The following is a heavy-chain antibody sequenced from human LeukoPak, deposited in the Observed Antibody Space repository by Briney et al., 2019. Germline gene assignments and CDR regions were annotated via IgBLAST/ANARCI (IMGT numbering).Heavy chain of an antibody. CDR3: ARITPDPSLGY. CDR1: GFTFSSYS. V-gene: IGHV3-48*04. Sequence: GGSLRLSCAASGFTFSSYSMNWVRQAPGKGLEWVSYISSSSSTIYYADSVKGRFTISRDNAKNSLYLQMNSLRAEDTAVYYCARITPDPSLGYWGQGTLVTVSS. D-gene: IGHD4-23*01. CDR2: ISSSSSTI. J-gene: IGHJ4*02.